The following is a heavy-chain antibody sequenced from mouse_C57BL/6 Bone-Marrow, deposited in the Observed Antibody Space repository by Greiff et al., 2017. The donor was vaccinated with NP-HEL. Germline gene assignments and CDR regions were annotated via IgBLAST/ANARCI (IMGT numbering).Heavy chain of an antibody. CDR3: AGFGYDFDY. CDR1: GYTFTSYW. J-gene: IGHJ2*01. CDR2: IHPSDSDT. V-gene: IGHV1-74*01. Sequence: QVHVKQPGAELVKPGASVKVSCKASGYTFTSYWMHWVKQRPGQGLEWIGRIHPSDSDTNYNQKFKGKATLTVDKSSSTAFMQISRLTSEASAVLYGAGFGYDFDYWGQGTTLTVSS. D-gene: IGHD2-10*02.